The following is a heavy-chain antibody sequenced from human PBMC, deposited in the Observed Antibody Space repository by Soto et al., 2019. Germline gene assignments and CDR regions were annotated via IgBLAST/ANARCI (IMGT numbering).Heavy chain of an antibody. D-gene: IGHD1-1*01. V-gene: IGHV1-8*01. CDR1: RYTFTSYD. Sequence: GASVKVSCKASRYTFTSYDINWVRQATGQGLEWMGWMNPNSGNTGYAQKFQGRVTMTRNTSISTAYMELSSLRSEDTAVYYCARGGKRGLYYYGMEVWGQGTTVTVSS. CDR3: ARGGKRGLYYYGMEV. CDR2: MNPNSGNT. J-gene: IGHJ6*01.